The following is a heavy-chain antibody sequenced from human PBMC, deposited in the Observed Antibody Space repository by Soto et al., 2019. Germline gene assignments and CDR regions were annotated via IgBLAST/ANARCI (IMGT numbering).Heavy chain of an antibody. CDR3: TRGQYSSSSGTFDY. Sequence: EVQLVESGGGLVQPGRSLRLSCTASGFTFGDYAMSWFRQAPGKGLEWVGFIRSKAYGGTTEYAASVKGRSTISRDDSKSIAYLQMNSLKTEDTAVYYCTRGQYSSSSGTFDYWGQGTLVTVSS. V-gene: IGHV3-49*03. CDR2: IRSKAYGGTT. CDR1: GFTFGDYA. D-gene: IGHD6-6*01. J-gene: IGHJ4*02.